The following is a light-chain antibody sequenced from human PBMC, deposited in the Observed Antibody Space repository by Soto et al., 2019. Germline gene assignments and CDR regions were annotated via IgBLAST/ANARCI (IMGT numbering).Light chain of an antibody. CDR3: QQLFDSRVT. Sequence: DIQLTQSPSFLSPSIGESVTITCRASQVISTSLAWYQVKPGKAPKLLIYAASTLESGVPSRFSATVSGTEFSRTRTSLQPEDFAPYYSQQLFDSRVTVGLGTRLEIK. J-gene: IGKJ5*01. CDR2: AAS. V-gene: IGKV1-9*01. CDR1: QVISTS.